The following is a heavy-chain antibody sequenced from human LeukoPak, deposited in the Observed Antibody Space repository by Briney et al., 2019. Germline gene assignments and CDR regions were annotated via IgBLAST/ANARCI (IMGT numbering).Heavy chain of an antibody. Sequence: SETLSLTCTVSGGSISSSSYCWGWLRQPPGKGWEWFGSIYYSGNTYYNPSLKSRGTISVDTSKNQFSLKLSSVTAADTAVYYCARPSGIAARPRHAFDIWGQGTMVTVSS. J-gene: IGHJ3*02. CDR1: GGSISSSSYC. D-gene: IGHD6-6*01. V-gene: IGHV4-39*01. CDR2: IYYSGNT. CDR3: ARPSGIAARPRHAFDI.